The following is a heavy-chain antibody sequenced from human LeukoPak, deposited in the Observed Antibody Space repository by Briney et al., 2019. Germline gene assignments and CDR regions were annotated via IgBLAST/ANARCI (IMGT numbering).Heavy chain of an antibody. Sequence: SETLSLTCTVSGGSISSYYWSWIRQPPGKGLEWIGYIYYSGSTNYNPSLKSRVTISVDTSKNQFSLKLSSVTAADTAVYYCARVEDGKQPKGKGAFDICGQGTMVTVSS. J-gene: IGHJ3*02. CDR1: GGSISSYY. V-gene: IGHV4-59*01. CDR2: IYYSGST. CDR3: ARVEDGKQPKGKGAFDI. D-gene: IGHD5-24*01.